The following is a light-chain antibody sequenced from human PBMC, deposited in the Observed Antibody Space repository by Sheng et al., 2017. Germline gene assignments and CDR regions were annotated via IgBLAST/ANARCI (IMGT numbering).Light chain of an antibody. V-gene: IGKV3-11*01. Sequence: EIVLTQSPGTLSLSQGERATLSCRASQSIQNYLAWYQQKPGQAPRLLIYDTSARATDIPARFSGSGSGTDFTLTISSLEPEDFAVYYCQQRKNWPSITFGQGTRLEI. CDR1: QSIQNY. CDR2: DTS. CDR3: QQRKNWPSIT. J-gene: IGKJ5*01.